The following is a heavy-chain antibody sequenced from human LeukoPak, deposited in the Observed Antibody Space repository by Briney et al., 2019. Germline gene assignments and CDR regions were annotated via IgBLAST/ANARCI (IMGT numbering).Heavy chain of an antibody. V-gene: IGHV4-39*01. D-gene: IGHD3-10*01. CDR1: GGSISSSSYY. Sequence: SETLSLTCTVSGGSISSSSYYWGWVRQPPGKGLEWIGSIHYTGGTYYNPSLKSRVTMSVDTSKNWFSLKLTSVTAADTAVYYCARRGSGKNWFDPWGQGTLVTVSS. J-gene: IGHJ5*02. CDR2: IHYTGGT. CDR3: ARRGSGKNWFDP.